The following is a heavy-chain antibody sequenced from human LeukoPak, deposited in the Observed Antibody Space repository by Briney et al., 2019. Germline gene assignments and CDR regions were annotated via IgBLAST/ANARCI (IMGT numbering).Heavy chain of an antibody. J-gene: IGHJ6*04. CDR2: IYHSGST. V-gene: IGHV4-38-2*02. D-gene: IGHD3-10*01. Sequence: SETLSLTCAVSGFSISSGYYWSWIRQPPGKGLEWIGSIYHSGSTYYNPSLKSRVTISVDTSKNQFSLKLSSVTAADTAVYYCARDQWFGDQYYYGMDVWGKGTTVTVSS. CDR1: GFSISSGYY. CDR3: ARDQWFGDQYYYGMDV.